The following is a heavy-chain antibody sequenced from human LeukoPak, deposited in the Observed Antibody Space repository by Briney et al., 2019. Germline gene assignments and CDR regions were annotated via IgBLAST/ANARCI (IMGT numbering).Heavy chain of an antibody. CDR2: INHSGST. J-gene: IGHJ4*02. Sequence: SETLSLTCAVYGGSFSGYYWSWIRQPPGKGLEWIGEINHSGSTNYNPSLKRRVTTSVDTSKNQFSLKLSSVTAADTAVYYCARVGGDYDSSGENDYWGQGTLVTVSS. V-gene: IGHV4-34*01. CDR1: GGSFSGYY. D-gene: IGHD3-22*01. CDR3: ARVGGDYDSSGENDY.